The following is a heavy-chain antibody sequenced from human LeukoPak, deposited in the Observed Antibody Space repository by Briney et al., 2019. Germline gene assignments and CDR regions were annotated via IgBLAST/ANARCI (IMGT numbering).Heavy chain of an antibody. D-gene: IGHD2-21*02. CDR2: IKQDESEK. J-gene: IGHJ4*02. CDR3: ARDSGGDLDY. Sequence: GGSLILCCASSGFTFSSYWMAWVRQAPGKGLEWVANIKQDESEKYYVDSVKGRFTISRDNAKNSVFLQMNSLRAEDTAVYHCARDSGGDLDYWGQGTLVTVSS. V-gene: IGHV3-7*05. CDR1: GFTFSSYW.